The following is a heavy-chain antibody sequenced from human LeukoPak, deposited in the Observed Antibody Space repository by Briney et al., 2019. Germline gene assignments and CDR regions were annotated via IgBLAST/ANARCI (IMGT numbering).Heavy chain of an antibody. CDR1: GFTFSSYW. D-gene: IGHD3-22*01. V-gene: IGHV3-7*01. CDR2: IKQDGSEK. CDR3: VNGGYFAFDI. J-gene: IGHJ3*02. Sequence: PGGSLRLSCAASGFTFSSYWMSWVRKAPGKGLEWVANIKQDGSEKYYVDSVKGRFTISRDNAKNSLYLQMNSLRAEDTAVYYCVNGGYFAFDIWGQGTMVTVSS.